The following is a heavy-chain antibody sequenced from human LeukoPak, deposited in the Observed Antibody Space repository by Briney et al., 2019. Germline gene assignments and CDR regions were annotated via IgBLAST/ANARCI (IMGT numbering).Heavy chain of an antibody. CDR3: ARDPGSSSRGVFDY. J-gene: IGHJ4*02. Sequence: SGTPSPTCTVSGGSLSSFYWRWVRQPPREGLGWVGRIYTSGSTNYNPSLKSRVTMSVDTSKNQFSLKLSSVTAADTAVYYCARDPGSSSRGVFDYWGQGTLVTVSS. V-gene: IGHV4-4*07. CDR2: IYTSGST. CDR1: GGSLSSFY. D-gene: IGHD6-6*01.